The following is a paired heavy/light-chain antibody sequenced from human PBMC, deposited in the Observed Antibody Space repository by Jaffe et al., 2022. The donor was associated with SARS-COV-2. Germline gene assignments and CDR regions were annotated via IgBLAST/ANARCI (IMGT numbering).Light chain of an antibody. J-gene: IGLJ2*01. CDR1: SLRNYY. CDR3: NSRDTSGDHVL. CDR2: GQN. Sequence: SSELTQDPAVSVALGQTARITCQGDSLRNYYATWYQQKPGQAPILVIYGQNNRPSGIPDRFSAFSSGNTASLTITGAQAEDEADYYCNSRDTSGDHVLFGGGTKLTVL. V-gene: IGLV3-19*01.
Heavy chain of an antibody. CDR2: ISYDGSNK. V-gene: IGHV3-30*04. CDR1: GFTFSNYA. Sequence: QVQLVESGGGVVQPGRSLRLSCTASGFTFSNYAFHWVRQAPGKGLEWVAVISYDGSNKYNADSVKGRFTISRDNSKNTLFLQMNSLRAEDTGVYYCVRRGPSYDPAHYYMDVWGNGTTVTVSS. D-gene: IGHD3-16*01. CDR3: VRRGPSYDPAHYYMDV. J-gene: IGHJ6*03.